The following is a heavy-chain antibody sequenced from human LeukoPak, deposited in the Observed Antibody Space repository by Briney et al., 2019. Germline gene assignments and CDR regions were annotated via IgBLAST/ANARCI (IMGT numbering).Heavy chain of an antibody. D-gene: IGHD3-9*01. CDR3: ARGLRGYYDILTGRAYYFDY. Sequence: SETLSLTCTVSGGSISSYYWSWIRQPPGKGLEWIGYIYYSGSTNCNPSLKSRVTISVDTSKNQFSLKLSSVTAADTAVYYCARGLRGYYDILTGRAYYFDYWGQGTLVTVSS. V-gene: IGHV4-59*01. CDR1: GGSISSYY. CDR2: IYYSGST. J-gene: IGHJ4*02.